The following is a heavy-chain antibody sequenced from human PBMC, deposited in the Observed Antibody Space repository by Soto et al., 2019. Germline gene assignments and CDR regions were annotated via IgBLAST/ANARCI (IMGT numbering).Heavy chain of an antibody. D-gene: IGHD1-26*01. CDR1: GFTFSNAW. J-gene: IGHJ6*02. CDR2: IKSKTDGGKT. CDR3: TTEVGATTNYGMDV. V-gene: IGHV3-15*07. Sequence: GGSLRLSCAASGFTFSNAWMNWVRQAPGKGLEWVGRIKSKTDGGKTDYAAPVKGRFTISRDDSKNTLYLQMNSLKTEDTAVYYCTTEVGATTNYGMDVWGQGTTVTVSS.